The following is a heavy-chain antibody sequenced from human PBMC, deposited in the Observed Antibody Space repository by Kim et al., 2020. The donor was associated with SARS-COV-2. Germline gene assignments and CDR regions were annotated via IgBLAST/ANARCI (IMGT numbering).Heavy chain of an antibody. CDR2: RIGRDGRT. Sequence: GGSLRLSCAASGFTFSDYAMNWVRQAPGKGLEWVARIGRDGRTYYTAYAAWGFAISTNTSDNTMYMQEMNMNSVDTAETDGSKCTRESSSNDCWCHA. J-gene: IGHJ3*01. CDR1: GFTFSDYA. D-gene: IGHD2-8*02. V-gene: IGHV3-23*01. CDR3: SKCTRESSSNDCWCHA.